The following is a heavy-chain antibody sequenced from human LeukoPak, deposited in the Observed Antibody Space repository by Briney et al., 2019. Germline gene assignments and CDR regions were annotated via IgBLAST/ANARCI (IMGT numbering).Heavy chain of an antibody. D-gene: IGHD3-22*01. CDR2: ISYDVGKK. J-gene: IGHJ4*02. Sequence: ARSLRLSCAASGFTFSSYGMHWVRQAPGKGLEWVAVISYDVGKKYYADSVKGRFTISRDNSKNTLYLQMNSLRAEDTVVYYCAKDDYYDTSGYRDWGQGTLVTVSS. CDR3: AKDDYYDTSGYRD. CDR1: GFTFSSYG. V-gene: IGHV3-30*18.